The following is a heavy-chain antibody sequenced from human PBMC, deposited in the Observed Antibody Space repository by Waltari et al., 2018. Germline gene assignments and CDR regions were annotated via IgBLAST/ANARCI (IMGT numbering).Heavy chain of an antibody. CDR3: ARAPSFHYGVFSVPLTLDY. CDR2: MNHRGSG. V-gene: IGHV4-34*01. J-gene: IGHJ3*01. CDR1: GESFSDHF. Sequence: QVQLNQWGAGVLKPSETLSLTCAVYGESFSDHFWTWIRQHPGKGLEWIGQMNHRGSGTYNPSLKNRVTISVDTSMNQFSLMMTSLTAADTAVYYCARAPSFHYGVFSVPLTLDYWSQGTMVFVSS. D-gene: IGHD4-17*01.